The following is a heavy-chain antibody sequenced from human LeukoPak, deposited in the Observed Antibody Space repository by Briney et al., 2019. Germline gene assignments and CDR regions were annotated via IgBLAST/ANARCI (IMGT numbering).Heavy chain of an antibody. Sequence: GGSLRLSCAASGFTFSYYQMNWVRQAPGKGXXXXXYISGSGSTTYFADSVKGRFTISRDNAKKSMYLQMNSLRDEDTAVYYCARGFCSGGRCHFDYWGQGTLVTVSS. J-gene: IGHJ4*02. CDR3: ARGFCSGGRCHFDY. D-gene: IGHD2-15*01. CDR2: ISGSGSTT. V-gene: IGHV3-48*03. CDR1: GFTFSYYQ.